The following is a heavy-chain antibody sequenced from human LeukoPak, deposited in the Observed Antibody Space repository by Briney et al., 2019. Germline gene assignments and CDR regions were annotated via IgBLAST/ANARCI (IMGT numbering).Heavy chain of an antibody. Sequence: ASVKVSCKASGYTFTSYGITWVRQAPGQGLEWMGWISVDNGNTNYAQKFQGRLTMTTDTSTSTAYMELRSLRSDDTAVYYCAREDSSSFDYWGQGTLVTVSS. J-gene: IGHJ4*02. V-gene: IGHV1-18*01. D-gene: IGHD6-13*01. CDR2: ISVDNGNT. CDR3: AREDSSSFDY. CDR1: GYTFTSYG.